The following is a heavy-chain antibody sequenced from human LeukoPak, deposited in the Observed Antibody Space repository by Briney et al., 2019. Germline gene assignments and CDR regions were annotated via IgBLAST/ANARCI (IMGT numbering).Heavy chain of an antibody. J-gene: IGHJ5*02. CDR2: IYTSGST. Sequence: SETLSLTCTVSGGSISSGSYYWSWIRQPAGKGLEWIGRIYTSGSTNYNPSLKSRVTISVDTSKNQFSLKLCSVTAADTAVYYCARDLGGRIAARPGWFDPWGQGTLVTVSS. CDR1: GGSISSGSYY. D-gene: IGHD6-6*01. CDR3: ARDLGGRIAARPGWFDP. V-gene: IGHV4-61*02.